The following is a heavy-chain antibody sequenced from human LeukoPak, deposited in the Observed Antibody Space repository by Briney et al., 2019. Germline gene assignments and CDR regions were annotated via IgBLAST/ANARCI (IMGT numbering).Heavy chain of an antibody. V-gene: IGHV1-18*01. J-gene: IGHJ6*02. D-gene: IGHD6-13*01. Sequence: ASVKVSCKASGYTFTSYGISWVRQAPGQGLEWMGWISAYNRNTNYAQKLQGRVTMTTDTSTSTAYMELRSLRSDDTAVYYCARDGIAAAGGGGNYYYYGMDVWGQGTTVTVSS. CDR2: ISAYNRNT. CDR1: GYTFTSYG. CDR3: ARDGIAAAGGGGNYYYYGMDV.